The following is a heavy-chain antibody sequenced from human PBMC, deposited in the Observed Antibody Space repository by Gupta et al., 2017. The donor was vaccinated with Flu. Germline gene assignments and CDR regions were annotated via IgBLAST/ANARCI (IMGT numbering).Heavy chain of an antibody. CDR2: IGTAGDT. D-gene: IGHD6-19*01. J-gene: IGHJ4*02. Sequence: EVQLVESGGGLVQPGGSLRLSCAASGFTFSSYDMHWVRQATGKGLEWVSAIGTAGDTYYPGSVKGRFTISRENAKNSLYLQMNSLRAGDTAVYYCARGRSSGWYLGYYYFDYWGQGTLVTVSS. V-gene: IGHV3-13*04. CDR3: ARGRSSGWYLGYYYFDY. CDR1: GFTFSSYD.